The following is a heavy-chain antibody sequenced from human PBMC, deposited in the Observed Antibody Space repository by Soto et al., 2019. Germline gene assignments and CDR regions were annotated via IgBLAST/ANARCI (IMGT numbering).Heavy chain of an antibody. CDR1: GFSLSNARMG. CDR3: ARINDFLTGFDY. Sequence: QVTLKESGPVLVKPTETLTLTCTVSGFSLSNARMGVTWIRQPPGKALEWLAHIFSNDEKSYSTFLKSRLTISKDTSNSQVVLTMTNMDPADTGTYYCARINDFLTGFDYWGQGTLVTVSS. CDR2: IFSNDEK. D-gene: IGHD3-9*01. V-gene: IGHV2-26*01. J-gene: IGHJ4*02.